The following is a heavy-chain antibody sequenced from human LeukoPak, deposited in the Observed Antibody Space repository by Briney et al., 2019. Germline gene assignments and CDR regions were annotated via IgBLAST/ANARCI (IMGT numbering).Heavy chain of an antibody. Sequence: PSETLSLTCAVYIDSFSNYHWNWIRQTPAKGMEWIGEVNESGGTNISPSLRSRVILSVDTSKNQFSLKLISVTVADTAIYYCARGQGATVPQVGKNWFDPWGQGTRVAVSS. CDR1: IDSFSNYH. D-gene: IGHD1-26*01. CDR3: ARGQGATVPQVGKNWFDP. V-gene: IGHV4-34*01. J-gene: IGHJ5*02. CDR2: VNESGGT.